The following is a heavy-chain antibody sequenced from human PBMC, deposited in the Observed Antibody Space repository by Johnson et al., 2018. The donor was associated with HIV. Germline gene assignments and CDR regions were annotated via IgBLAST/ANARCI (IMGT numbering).Heavy chain of an antibody. V-gene: IGHV3-53*01. D-gene: IGHD4-23*01. CDR2: LYSDGAT. CDR1: GFTVSSNY. Sequence: VQLVESGGGLVQPGGSLRLSCAASGFTVSSNYMSWVRQAPGKGLEWVSVLYSDGATYFADSVRGRFTLSRDNSKNILFLQMNSLRDEDTALYYCAKVMTPVDWHASDIWGQGTMVTVS. CDR3: AKVMTPVDWHASDI. J-gene: IGHJ3*02.